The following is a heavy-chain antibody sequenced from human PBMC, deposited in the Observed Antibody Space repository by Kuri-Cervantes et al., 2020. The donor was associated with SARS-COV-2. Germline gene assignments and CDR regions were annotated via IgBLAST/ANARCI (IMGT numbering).Heavy chain of an antibody. D-gene: IGHD3-10*01. Sequence: GGSLRLSCVVSGFTFSNYGMHWVRQAPGKGLEWVAVISYDGTIRYYADSVKGRFTISRDNSRNTVDLQMNSLRGDDTAVYYCAKAVRGHYASGSRDTGGMDVGGQGATVTVSS. V-gene: IGHV3-30*18. CDR2: ISYDGTIR. J-gene: IGHJ6*01. CDR3: AKAVRGHYASGSRDTGGMDV. CDR1: GFTFSNYG.